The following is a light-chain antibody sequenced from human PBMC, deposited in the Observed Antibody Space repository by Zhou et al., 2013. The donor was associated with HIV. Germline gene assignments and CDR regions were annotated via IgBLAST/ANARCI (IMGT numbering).Light chain of an antibody. Sequence: EIVMTQSPATLSVSPGERATLSCRASQSVSSNLAWYQQKPGQAPRLLIYGASSRASGISDRFSGSGSGTDYTLTISGLEPEDCAVYYCQQYGISPPVTFGGGTKVEI. J-gene: IGKJ4*01. CDR3: QQYGISPPVT. CDR1: QSVSSN. V-gene: IGKV3-20*01. CDR2: GAS.